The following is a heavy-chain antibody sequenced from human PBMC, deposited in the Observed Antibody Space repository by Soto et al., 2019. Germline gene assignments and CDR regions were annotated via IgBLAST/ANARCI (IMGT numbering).Heavy chain of an antibody. CDR3: AREHGATVTTAFDY. Sequence: SETLSLTCTVSGGSISSGDYYWSWIRQPPGKGLEWIGYIYYSGSTYYNPSLKSRVTISVDTSKNQFSLKLSSVTAADTAVYYCAREHGATVTTAFDYWGQGTLVTVSS. CDR2: IYYSGST. CDR1: GGSISSGDYY. J-gene: IGHJ4*02. V-gene: IGHV4-30-4*01. D-gene: IGHD4-4*01.